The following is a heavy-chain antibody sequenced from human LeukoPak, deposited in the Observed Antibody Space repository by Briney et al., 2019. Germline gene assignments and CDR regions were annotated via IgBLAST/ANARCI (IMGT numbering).Heavy chain of an antibody. Sequence: RGSLRLSCVASGFTLSSHNINWARQAPGKGLEWVSHISSSGSITYYGDSVKGRITISRDNAKNSVSLYMNSLRAEDSAVYYCARPGITAFDIWGQGTMVTVSS. CDR3: ARPGITAFDI. CDR1: GFTLSSHN. CDR2: ISSSGSIT. J-gene: IGHJ3*02. D-gene: IGHD3-10*01. V-gene: IGHV3-48*01.